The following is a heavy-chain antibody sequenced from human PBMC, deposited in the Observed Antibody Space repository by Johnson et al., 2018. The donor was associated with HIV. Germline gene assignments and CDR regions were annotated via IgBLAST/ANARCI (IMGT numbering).Heavy chain of an antibody. CDR3: TRDSWGRGPHDAFDI. J-gene: IGHJ3*02. Sequence: QVQLVESGGGLVKPGGSLRLSCAASGFTFSDYYMSWIRQAPGKGLEWVSYISSSGSTIYYANSVKGRFTISRDNAKNSLYLEMNSLKTEDTAVYYCTRDSWGRGPHDAFDIWGQGTLVTVSS. V-gene: IGHV3-11*01. CDR2: ISSSGSTI. D-gene: IGHD7-27*01. CDR1: GFTFSDYY.